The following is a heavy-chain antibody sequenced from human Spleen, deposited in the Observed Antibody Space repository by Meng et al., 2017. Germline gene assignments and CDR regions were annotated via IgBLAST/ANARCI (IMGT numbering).Heavy chain of an antibody. CDR1: GVTFSSYY. CDR2: IYYSGSY. V-gene: IGHV4-59*01. J-gene: IGHJ4*02. D-gene: IGHD3-22*01. Sequence: VQLEEFGGGLLKPWGPLCLSCGGYGVTFSSYYWIWIRQPPGKGLEWIALIYYSGSYNYNPDFMNGVTISAGKSNNQFFLKLSTVTAADKAVYYYATDRYYDSRGYPHDWGQGTLVTVSS. CDR3: ATDRYYDSRGYPHD.